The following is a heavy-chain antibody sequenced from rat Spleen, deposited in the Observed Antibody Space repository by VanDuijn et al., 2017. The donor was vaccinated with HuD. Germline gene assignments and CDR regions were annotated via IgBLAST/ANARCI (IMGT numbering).Heavy chain of an antibody. D-gene: IGHD1-11*01. CDR2: ISYDGSTT. V-gene: IGHV5-29*01. Sequence: EVQLVESGGDLVQPGRSLKLSCAASGFTFNNYDMAWVRQDSTKGLEWVASISYDGSTTYYRDSVKGRFTISRDNTKSTLSLQMDSLRSEDTATYYCARRHYGYTDYFDYWGQGVMVPVSS. CDR3: ARRHYGYTDYFDY. J-gene: IGHJ2*01. CDR1: GFTFNNYD.